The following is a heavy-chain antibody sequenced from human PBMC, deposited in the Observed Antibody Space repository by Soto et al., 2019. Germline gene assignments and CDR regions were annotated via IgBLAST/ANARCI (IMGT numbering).Heavy chain of an antibody. CDR2: ISYDGSNK. D-gene: IGHD3-22*01. CDR1: GFTFSSYA. Sequence: QVQLVESGGGVVQPGRSLRLSCAASGFTFSSYAMHWVRQAPGKGLEWVAVISYDGSNKYYADSVKGRFTISRDNSKNTLYLQMNSLRAEDTAVYYCARAGNYYDSSGYGTDAFDIWGQGTMVTVSS. J-gene: IGHJ3*02. V-gene: IGHV3-30-3*01. CDR3: ARAGNYYDSSGYGTDAFDI.